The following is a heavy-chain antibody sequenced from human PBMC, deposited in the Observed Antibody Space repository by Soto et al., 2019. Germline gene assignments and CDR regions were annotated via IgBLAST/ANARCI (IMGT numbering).Heavy chain of an antibody. J-gene: IGHJ4*02. V-gene: IGHV4-39*01. CDR1: GGSTSSRSYY. Sequence: SETLSLTCTVSGGSTSSRSYYWGWIRQPPGKGLEWIGSIYFSGSSYYNPSLKSRVTVSIDTSKNQFSLKLSSVTAADTAVYFCARHGVMDIVLEPAAYEYWGQGTLVTVS. CDR2: IYFSGSS. CDR3: ARHGVMDIVLEPAAYEY. D-gene: IGHD2-2*03.